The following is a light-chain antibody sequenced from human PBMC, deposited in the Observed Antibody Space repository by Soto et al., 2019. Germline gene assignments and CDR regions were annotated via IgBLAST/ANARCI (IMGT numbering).Light chain of an antibody. CDR3: QQYYHWPPGP. V-gene: IGKV3-15*01. J-gene: IGKJ1*01. CDR1: QSVTSN. CDR2: RAS. Sequence: EIVMTQSPATLSVSPGERATLSCRASQSVTSNLAWYQQKPGQAPRLLIYRASTRATGVPARFSGSGSGTEFTLTISSLQSEDVAVYYCQQYYHWPPGPFGQGTKVEIK.